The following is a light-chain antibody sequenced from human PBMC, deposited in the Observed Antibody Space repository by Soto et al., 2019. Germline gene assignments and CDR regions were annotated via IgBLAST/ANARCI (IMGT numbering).Light chain of an antibody. CDR3: CSYAGSPRYV. CDR1: SSDVGGYNY. V-gene: IGLV2-11*01. J-gene: IGLJ1*01. CDR2: DVS. Sequence: QSALTQPRSVSGSPGQSVTISCTGTSSDVGGYNYVSWYQQHPGKAPKVMIYDVSERPSGVPDRFSDSKSGNTASLTISGLQAEDEADYYCCSYAGSPRYVLGTGTKLTVL.